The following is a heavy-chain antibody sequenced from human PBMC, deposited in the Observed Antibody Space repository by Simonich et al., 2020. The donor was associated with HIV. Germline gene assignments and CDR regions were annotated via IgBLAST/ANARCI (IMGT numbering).Heavy chain of an antibody. J-gene: IGHJ1*01. Sequence: EVQLVESGGGLVQPGGSLRLSCAASGFPFSSYWMSWVRQAPGKGLEWVDNIKQDGSEKYYVDSVKGRFTISRDNAKNSLYLQMNSLRAEDTAVYYCTAVYYYGPGTGAIEYFQHWGQGTLVTVSS. CDR2: IKQDGSEK. D-gene: IGHD3-10*01. V-gene: IGHV3-7*01. CDR3: TAVYYYGPGTGAIEYFQH. CDR1: GFPFSSYW.